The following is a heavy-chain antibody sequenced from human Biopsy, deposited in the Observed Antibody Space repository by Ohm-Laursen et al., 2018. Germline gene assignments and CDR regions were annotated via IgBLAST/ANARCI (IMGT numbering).Heavy chain of an antibody. CDR3: ARGGTLVVVPTAVLHSFDI. Sequence: SSVKVSCKVPGGTFSNYGVNWVRQAPGQGLEWLGGNIPILGTGNYAQKFQDRVTVAADTSTSTATMELRSLRSDDTAVYYCARGGTLVVVPTAVLHSFDIWGQGTMVTVSS. CDR1: GGTFSNYG. J-gene: IGHJ3*02. V-gene: IGHV1-69*06. D-gene: IGHD2-2*01. CDR2: NIPILGTG.